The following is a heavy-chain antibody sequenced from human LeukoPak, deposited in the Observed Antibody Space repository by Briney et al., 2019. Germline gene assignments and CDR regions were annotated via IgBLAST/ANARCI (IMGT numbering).Heavy chain of an antibody. D-gene: IGHD2-21*02. CDR1: GFTFSSYW. CDR3: ARDPRDGYFDY. V-gene: IGHV3-7*01. CDR2: IKQDGSEK. J-gene: IGHJ4*02. Sequence: GGPLRLSCAASGFTFSSYWMSWVRQAPGKGLEWVANIKQDGSEKYYVDSVKGRFTISRDNAKNSLYLQMNSLRAEDTAVYYCARDPRDGYFDYWGQGTLVTVSS.